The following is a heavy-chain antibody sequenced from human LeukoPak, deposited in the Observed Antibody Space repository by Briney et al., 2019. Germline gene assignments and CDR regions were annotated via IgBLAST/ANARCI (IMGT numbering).Heavy chain of an antibody. Sequence: PGGSLRLSCAASGFTFSSYAMSWVRQAPGKGLEWVSAISGSGGSTCYADSVKGRFTISRDNSRKTLYLQMSSLRAEDTAVYYCAKALNYYDSSGSYYGNDYWGQGTLVTVSS. CDR2: ISGSGGST. CDR3: AKALNYYDSSGSYYGNDY. V-gene: IGHV3-23*01. CDR1: GFTFSSYA. J-gene: IGHJ4*02. D-gene: IGHD3-22*01.